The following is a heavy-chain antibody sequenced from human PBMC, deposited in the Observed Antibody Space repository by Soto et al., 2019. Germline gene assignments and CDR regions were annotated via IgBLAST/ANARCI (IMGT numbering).Heavy chain of an antibody. D-gene: IGHD2-15*01. CDR1: GDSVSSDSAA. CDR2: TYYRSKWYN. V-gene: IGHV6-1*01. J-gene: IGHJ3*01. CDR3: VRAGVAATPTSAFDL. Sequence: SQTLSLTCAISGDSVSSDSAAWNWIRQSPSRGLEWLGRTYYRSKWYNDYAVSVKSRITTNPDTSKNQFSLQLTSVTPEDTAVYHFVRAGVAATPTSAFDLWAQGTMVPVSS.